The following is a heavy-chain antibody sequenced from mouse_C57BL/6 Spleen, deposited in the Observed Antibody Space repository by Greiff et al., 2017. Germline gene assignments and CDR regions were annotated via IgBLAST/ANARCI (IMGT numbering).Heavy chain of an antibody. J-gene: IGHJ4*01. D-gene: IGHD3-3*01. CDR1: GYSITSGYY. CDR3: ARERRDVRAMDY. Sequence: ESGPGLVKPSQSLSLTCSVTGYSITSGYYWNWIRQFPGNKLEWMGYISYDGSNNYNPSLKNRISITRDTSKNQFFLKFNSRTTEDTATYYFARERRDVRAMDYWGQGTSVTVSS. V-gene: IGHV3-6*01. CDR2: ISYDGSN.